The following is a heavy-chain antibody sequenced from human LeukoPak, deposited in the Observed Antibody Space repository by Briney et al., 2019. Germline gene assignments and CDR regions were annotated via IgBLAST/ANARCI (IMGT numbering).Heavy chain of an antibody. CDR3: ARGRIAVTSGGAFDI. CDR2: INPNSGGT. CDR1: GYTFTGYY. J-gene: IGHJ3*02. V-gene: IGHV1-2*02. D-gene: IGHD6-19*01. Sequence: VKVSCKASGYTFTGYYIHWVRQAPGQGLEWMGWINPNSGGTNYAQKFQGRVTMTRDTSISTAYMELSRLRSDDTAVYYCARGRIAVTSGGAFDIWGQGTVVTVSS.